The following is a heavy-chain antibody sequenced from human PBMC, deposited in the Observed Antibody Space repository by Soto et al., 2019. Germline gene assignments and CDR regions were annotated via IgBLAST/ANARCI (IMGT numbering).Heavy chain of an antibody. V-gene: IGHV3-21*01. CDR3: ARDAIAAAGRGNIPDY. Sequence: EVQLVESGGGLVKPGGSLRLSCAASGFTFSSYSMNWVRQAPGKGLEWVSSISSSSSYIYYADSVKGRFTISRDNAKNSLYLQMNSLRAEDTAVYYCARDAIAAAGRGNIPDYWGQGTLVTVSS. CDR1: GFTFSSYS. CDR2: ISSSSSYI. J-gene: IGHJ4*02. D-gene: IGHD6-13*01.